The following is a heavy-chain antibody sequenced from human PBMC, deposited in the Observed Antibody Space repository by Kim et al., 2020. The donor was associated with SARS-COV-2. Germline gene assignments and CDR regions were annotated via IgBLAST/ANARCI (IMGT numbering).Heavy chain of an antibody. V-gene: IGHV3-48*04. CDR2: ISSSSSTI. CDR3: AREGIVATMEGYYYGMDV. Sequence: GGSLRLSCAASGFTFSSYSMNWVRQAPGKGLEWVSYISSSSSTIYYADSVKGRFTISRDNAKNSLYLQMNSLRAEDTAVYYCAREGIVATMEGYYYGMDVWGQGTTGTVSS. CDR1: GFTFSSYS. D-gene: IGHD5-12*01. J-gene: IGHJ6*02.